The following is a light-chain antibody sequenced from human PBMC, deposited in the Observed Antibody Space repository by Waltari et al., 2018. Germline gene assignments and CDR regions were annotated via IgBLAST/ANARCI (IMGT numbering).Light chain of an antibody. V-gene: IGKV3-20*01. CDR2: GAS. J-gene: IGKJ1*01. CDR1: QSVSSSY. CDR3: QQYGSSPTT. Sequence: EIVFTQSPGTLSFSPGERATLSCRASQSVSSSYLAWYQQRPGQAPRLLIYGASSRATGIPDRFSGSGSGTDFTLTISRLEPEDFAVYYCQQYGSSPTTFGQGTKVEIK.